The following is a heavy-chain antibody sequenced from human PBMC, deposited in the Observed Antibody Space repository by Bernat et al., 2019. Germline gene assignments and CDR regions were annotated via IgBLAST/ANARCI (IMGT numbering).Heavy chain of an antibody. D-gene: IGHD3-3*01. Sequence: QVQLVESGGGVVQPGRSLRLSCAASGITFSSYAMHWVRQAPGKGLEWVAVISYDGSNKYYADSVKGRFTISRDNSKNTLYLQMNSLRAEDTAVYYCARTTVYDFWSGGPDYWGQGTLVTVSS. CDR3: ARTTVYDFWSGGPDY. J-gene: IGHJ4*02. CDR2: ISYDGSNK. CDR1: GITFSSYA. V-gene: IGHV3-30-3*01.